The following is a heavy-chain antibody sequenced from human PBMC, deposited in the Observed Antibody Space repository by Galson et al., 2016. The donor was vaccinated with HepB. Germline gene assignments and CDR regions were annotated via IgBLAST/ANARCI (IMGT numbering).Heavy chain of an antibody. V-gene: IGHV3-9*01. Sequence: SLRLSCAASGFNFGGFAMHWVRQVPGKGLEWVSAITWNTNNIQYADSVRGRFTISRDNAKNSLYLQMNSLSPDDTAFYYCTKGLPYGTTWVGAFDYWGQGVLVTVSS. D-gene: IGHD3-10*01. CDR2: ITWNTNNI. CDR3: TKGLPYGTTWVGAFDY. CDR1: GFNFGGFA. J-gene: IGHJ4*02.